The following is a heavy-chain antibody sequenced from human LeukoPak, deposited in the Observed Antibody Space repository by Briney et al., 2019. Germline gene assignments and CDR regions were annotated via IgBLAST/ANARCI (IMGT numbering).Heavy chain of an antibody. CDR2: ISSSSSYI. D-gene: IGHD5-18*01. CDR3: AREGSGYSFGLRYWYYYGMDV. V-gene: IGHV3-21*01. J-gene: IGHJ6*04. Sequence: GGSLRLSCAASGFTFSSYSMNWVRQAPGKGLEWVSSISSSSSYIYYADSVKGRFTISRDNAKNSLYLQMNSLRAEDTAVYYCAREGSGYSFGLRYWYYYGMDVWGKGTTVTVSS. CDR1: GFTFSSYS.